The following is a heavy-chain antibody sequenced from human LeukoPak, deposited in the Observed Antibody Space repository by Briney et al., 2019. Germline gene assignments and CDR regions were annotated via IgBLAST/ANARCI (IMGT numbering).Heavy chain of an antibody. V-gene: IGHV3-53*05. D-gene: IGHD3-10*01. CDR1: GISVSSTY. CDR3: ARDRAGTQSWVEFDL. Sequence: GGSLRLSCTASGISVSSTYIDWVRQSPGRGLEWVALIYGAGGTVYADSVKGRFTISRDSSKNVVYLQMNSLRAEDSAVYYCARDRAGTQSWVEFDLWGQGTLVTVSS. J-gene: IGHJ5*02. CDR2: IYGAGGT.